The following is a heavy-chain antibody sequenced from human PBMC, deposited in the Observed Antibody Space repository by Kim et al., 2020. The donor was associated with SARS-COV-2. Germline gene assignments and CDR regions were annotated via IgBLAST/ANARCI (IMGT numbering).Heavy chain of an antibody. Sequence: SETLSLTCTVSGGSISSGGYYWSWIRQHPGKGLEWIGYIYYSGSTYYNPSLKSRVTISVDTSKNQFSLKLSSVTAADTAVYYCARVNPLWYGMDGWGQGTTVTVSS. CDR3: ARVNPLWYGMDG. V-gene: IGHV4-31*03. D-gene: IGHD3-10*01. CDR1: GGSISSGGYY. CDR2: IYYSGST. J-gene: IGHJ6*02.